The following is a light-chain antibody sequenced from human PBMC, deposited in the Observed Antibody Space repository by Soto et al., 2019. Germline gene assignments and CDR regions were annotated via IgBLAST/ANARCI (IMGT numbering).Light chain of an antibody. J-gene: IGLJ3*02. Sequence: QSVLTQPASVSGSPGQSITLSCTGSSSDVGGYNYVSWYQHHPDRAPKLIIYEVSNRPSGISNRFSGSKSGNTASLTISGLQAEDEADYYCSSYTSGSTLEFGGGTKLTVL. CDR3: SSYTSGSTLE. CDR1: SSDVGGYNY. CDR2: EVS. V-gene: IGLV2-14*01.